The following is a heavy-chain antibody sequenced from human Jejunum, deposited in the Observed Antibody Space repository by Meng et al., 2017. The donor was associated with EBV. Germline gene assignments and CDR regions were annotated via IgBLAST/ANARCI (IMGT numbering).Heavy chain of an antibody. V-gene: IGHV4-28*01. Sequence: QVQPEEPGPGLVKPSDPLSLTCAVSGYSMSNSNWWGWIRQPPGKGLEWIGYIYYTGTTYYNPSLKSRVTMSIDTSKNHFSLKLTSVTTMDTAVYYCAKRMPGTGFDYWGQGTLVTVSS. CDR1: GYSMSNSNW. J-gene: IGHJ4*02. CDR3: AKRMPGTGFDY. D-gene: IGHD1-1*01. CDR2: IYYTGTT.